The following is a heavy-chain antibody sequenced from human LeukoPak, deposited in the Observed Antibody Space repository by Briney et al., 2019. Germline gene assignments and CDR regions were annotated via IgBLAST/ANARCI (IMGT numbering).Heavy chain of an antibody. CDR3: ARDYYGSGSYTHAFDI. V-gene: IGHV3-74*01. CDR1: GFTFSSYW. J-gene: IGHJ3*02. D-gene: IGHD3-10*01. Sequence: GGSLRLSCAASGFTFSSYWMHWVRQAPWKGLVWVSRINSDGSSTSYADSVKGRFTISRDNAKNTLYLQMNSLRAEDTAVYYCARDYYGSGSYTHAFDIWGQGTMVTVSS. CDR2: INSDGSST.